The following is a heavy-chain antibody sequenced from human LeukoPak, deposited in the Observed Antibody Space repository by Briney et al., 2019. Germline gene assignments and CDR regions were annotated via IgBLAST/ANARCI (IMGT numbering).Heavy chain of an antibody. J-gene: IGHJ4*02. CDR3: ARDPAAVAGTGGDY. CDR2: INPSSGGT. D-gene: IGHD6-19*01. Sequence: RASVKVSCKASGYTFTGYYMHWVRQAPGQGLEWMGWINPSSGGTNYAQKFQGRVTMTRDTSISTAYMELSRLRSDDTAVYYCARDPAAVAGTGGDYWGQGTLVTVSS. V-gene: IGHV1-2*02. CDR1: GYTFTGYY.